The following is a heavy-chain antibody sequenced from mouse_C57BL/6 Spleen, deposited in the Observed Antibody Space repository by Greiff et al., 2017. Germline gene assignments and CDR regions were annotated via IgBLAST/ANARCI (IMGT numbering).Heavy chain of an antibody. V-gene: IGHV10-1*01. CDR3: VRQGGYYLFFAY. J-gene: IGHJ3*01. CDR1: GFSFNTYA. D-gene: IGHD2-3*01. Sequence: EVQLVESGGGLVQPKGSLKLSCAASGFSFNTYAMNWVRQAPGKGLEWVARIRSKSNNYATYYADSVKDRFTISRDDSESMLYLQMNNLKTEDTAMYYCVRQGGYYLFFAYWGQGTLVTVSA. CDR2: IRSKSNNYAT.